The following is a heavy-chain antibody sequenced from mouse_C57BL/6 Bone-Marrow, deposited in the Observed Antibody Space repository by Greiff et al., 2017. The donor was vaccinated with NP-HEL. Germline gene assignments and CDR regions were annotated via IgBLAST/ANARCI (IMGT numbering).Heavy chain of an antibody. Sequence: EVKLMESGGGLVQPGGSLKLSCAASGFTFSDYYMSWVRQTPEKRLEWVAYISNGGGSTYYPDTVKGRFTISRDNAKNTLYLQMSRLKSEDPAMYYCARHNYSPWDYWGQGTSVTVSS. CDR2: ISNGGGST. V-gene: IGHV5-12*01. CDR1: GFTFSDYY. D-gene: IGHD2-12*01. J-gene: IGHJ4*01. CDR3: ARHNYSPWDY.